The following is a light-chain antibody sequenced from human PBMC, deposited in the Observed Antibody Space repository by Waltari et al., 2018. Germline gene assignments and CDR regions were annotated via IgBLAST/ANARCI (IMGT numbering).Light chain of an antibody. CDR3: MQATHWPVT. Sequence: DVGLTQSPLSLPVTLGQPASISCRSSQSLVYTDGISYLTWFHQRPGQAPRRLIYNVSNRDSGVPDRFSGSGAGTYFTLMISSVEADDVGVYFCMQATHWPVTFGQGTRLEIK. V-gene: IGKV2-30*01. CDR2: NVS. J-gene: IGKJ5*01. CDR1: QSLVYTDGISY.